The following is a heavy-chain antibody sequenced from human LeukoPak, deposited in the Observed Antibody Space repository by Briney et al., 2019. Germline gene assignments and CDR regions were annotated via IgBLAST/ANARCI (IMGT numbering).Heavy chain of an antibody. D-gene: IGHD6-13*01. CDR3: ASGYSSSWYVPFDY. V-gene: IGHV3-33*01. J-gene: IGHJ4*02. CDR2: IWYDGSNK. CDR1: GFTFSSYG. Sequence: GGSLRLSCAASGFTFSSYGMHWVRQAPGKGLEWVAVIWYDGSNKYYADSVKGRFTISRDNSKNTLYLQMNSLRAEDTAVYYCASGYSSSWYVPFDYWGQGTLVTVSS.